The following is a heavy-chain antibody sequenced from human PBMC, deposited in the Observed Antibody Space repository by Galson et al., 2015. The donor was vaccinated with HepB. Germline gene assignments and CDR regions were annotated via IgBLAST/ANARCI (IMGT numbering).Heavy chain of an antibody. CDR3: ARDGVAGATELYYFDY. Sequence: CAISGDSVSSNSAAWNWIRQSPSRGLEWLGRTYYRSKWYNDYAVSVKSRITINPDTSKNQFSLQLNSVTPEDTAVYYCARDGVAGATELYYFDYWGQGTLVTVSS. D-gene: IGHD1-26*01. V-gene: IGHV6-1*01. CDR2: TYYRSKWYN. J-gene: IGHJ4*02. CDR1: GDSVSSNSAA.